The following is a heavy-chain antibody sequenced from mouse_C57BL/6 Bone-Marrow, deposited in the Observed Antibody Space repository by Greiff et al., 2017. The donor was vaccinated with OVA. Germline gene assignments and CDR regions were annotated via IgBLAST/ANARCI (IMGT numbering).Heavy chain of an antibody. Sequence: VQLKESGPGMVKPSQSLSLTCTVTGYSITSGYDWHWIRHFPGNKLEWMGYISYSGSTNYNPSLKSRISITHDTSKNHFFLKLNSVTTEDTATYYCAREGYYGSSSHCWFDVWGTGTTVTVSS. CDR2: ISYSGST. CDR1: GYSITSGYD. V-gene: IGHV3-1*01. CDR3: AREGYYGSSSHCWFDV. J-gene: IGHJ1*03. D-gene: IGHD1-1*01.